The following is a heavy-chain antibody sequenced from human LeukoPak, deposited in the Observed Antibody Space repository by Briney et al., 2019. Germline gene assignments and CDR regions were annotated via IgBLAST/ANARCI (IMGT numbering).Heavy chain of an antibody. Sequence: GGSLRLSCVASGFIFSNSGMHWVRQAPGKGLEWVGRIRSTANGYATAYAASVKGRFTISRDDSKNTAYLQMDSLKTEDTAVYYCTGNYYGSGSYADFDYWGQGTLVTVSS. D-gene: IGHD3-10*01. J-gene: IGHJ4*02. CDR1: GFIFSNSG. CDR2: IRSTANGYAT. V-gene: IGHV3-73*01. CDR3: TGNYYGSGSYADFDY.